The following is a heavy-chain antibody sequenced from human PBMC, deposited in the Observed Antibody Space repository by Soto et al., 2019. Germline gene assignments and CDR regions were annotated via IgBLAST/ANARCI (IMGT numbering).Heavy chain of an antibody. CDR3: ARSLDVLRFLEWSYYGMDV. D-gene: IGHD3-3*01. J-gene: IGHJ6*02. Sequence: ASVKVSCKASGYTVTSYAMHWVRQAPGQRLEWMGWINAGNGNTKYSQKFQGRATVTRDTSASTAYMELSSLRSEDTAVYYCARSLDVLRFLEWSYYGMDVWGQGTTVTVSS. CDR2: INAGNGNT. V-gene: IGHV1-3*01. CDR1: GYTVTSYA.